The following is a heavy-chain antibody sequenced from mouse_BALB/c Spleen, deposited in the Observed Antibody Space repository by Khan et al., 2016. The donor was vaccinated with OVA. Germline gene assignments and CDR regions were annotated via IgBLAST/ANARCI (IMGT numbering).Heavy chain of an antibody. CDR3: SRQTDYLYHLMDY. CDR1: GFSLTNYG. Sequence: QVQLKQSGPGLVAPSQSLSITCTISGFSLTNYGVHWVRQPPGKGLEWLVVIWSDGSTTYNSALKSRLSISKDNSKSQVFLKMNSLQTDDTAMSYLSRQTDYLYHLMDYWGQGTSVTVSS. V-gene: IGHV2-6-1*01. J-gene: IGHJ4*01. D-gene: IGHD1-1*02. CDR2: IWSDGST.